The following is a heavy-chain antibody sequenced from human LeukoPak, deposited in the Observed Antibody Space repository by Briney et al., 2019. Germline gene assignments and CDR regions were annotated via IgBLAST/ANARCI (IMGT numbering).Heavy chain of an antibody. CDR1: GYTFTSYY. J-gene: IGHJ4*02. Sequence: ASVKVSCKASGYTFTSYYMHWVRQAPGQGLEWMGIINPSGGSTSCAQKFQGRVTMTRDTSTSTVYMELSSLRSEDTAVYYCARDGAVLGVVVPAGGFNWGQGTLVTVSS. V-gene: IGHV1-46*01. CDR2: INPSGGST. CDR3: ARDGAVLGVVVPAGGFN. D-gene: IGHD2-2*01.